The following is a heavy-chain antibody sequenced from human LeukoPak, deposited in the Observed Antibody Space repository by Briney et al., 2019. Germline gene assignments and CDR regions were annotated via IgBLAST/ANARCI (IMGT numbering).Heavy chain of an antibody. V-gene: IGHV3-15*01. CDR1: YFFTNYSM. CDR3: YNGGGLTTVAIYADFDY. J-gene: IGHJ4*02. CDR2: IKSKTEGEAT. Sequence: GGSLRLSCASCYFFTNYSMLSGRREAPGKGLEWVGRIKSKTEGEATDYAAPMKGRFTISRDDSKNTLTLQINSLKTEDTGVYSVYNGGGLTTVAIYADFDYWGQGTLVTVSS. D-gene: IGHD4-17*01.